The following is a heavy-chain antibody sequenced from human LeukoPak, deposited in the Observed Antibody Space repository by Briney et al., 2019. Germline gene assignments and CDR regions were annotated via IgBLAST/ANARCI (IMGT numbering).Heavy chain of an antibody. Sequence: PGGSLRLSCAASGFTFSSYGMHWVRQAPGKGLEWVAFIRYDGSNKYYADSVKGRFTISRDNSKNTLYLQMNSLRAEDTAVYYCARDRGTGYYFDYWGQGTLVTVSS. CDR3: ARDRGTGYYFDY. J-gene: IGHJ4*02. CDR2: IRYDGSNK. D-gene: IGHD3-10*01. V-gene: IGHV3-30*02. CDR1: GFTFSSYG.